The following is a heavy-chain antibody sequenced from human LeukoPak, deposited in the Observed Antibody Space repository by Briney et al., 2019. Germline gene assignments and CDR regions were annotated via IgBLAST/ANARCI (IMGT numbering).Heavy chain of an antibody. V-gene: IGHV4-61*01. J-gene: IGHJ4*02. CDR1: GGSVSSGSYY. CDR2: IYYSGST. Sequence: TETLSLTCTVSGGSVSSGSYYWSWIRQPPGKGLGWIGYIYYSGSTNYNPSLKSRVTISVDTSKNQFSLKLSSVTAADTAVYYCARRTYSSGWSNFDYWGQGTLVTVSS. D-gene: IGHD6-19*01. CDR3: ARRTYSSGWSNFDY.